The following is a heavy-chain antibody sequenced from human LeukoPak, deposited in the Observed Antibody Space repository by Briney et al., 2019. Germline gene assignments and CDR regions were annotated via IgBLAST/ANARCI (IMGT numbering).Heavy chain of an antibody. CDR1: GGSISSYY. Sequence: SETLSLTCTVSGGSISSYYWSWIRQPPGKGLEWIGDIYNNGNTKTNPSLKSRVTISVDTSKNQFSLKLSSVTAADTAVYYCARHGDDYGDYGSDPWGQGTLVTVSS. J-gene: IGHJ5*02. CDR3: ARHGDDYGDYGSDP. CDR2: IYNNGNT. V-gene: IGHV4-59*08. D-gene: IGHD4-17*01.